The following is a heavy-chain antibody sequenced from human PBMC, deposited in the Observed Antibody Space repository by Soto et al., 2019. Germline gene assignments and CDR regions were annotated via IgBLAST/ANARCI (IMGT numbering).Heavy chain of an antibody. D-gene: IGHD3-22*01. Sequence: SLRLSCAASGFTFSSYGMHWVRQAPGKGLEWVAVISYDGSNKYYADSVKGRFTISRDNSKNTLYLQMNSLRAEDTAVYYCAKDEDXSGYYYGRGLSGDAFDIWGQGTMVTVSS. V-gene: IGHV3-30*18. CDR3: AKDEDXSGYYYGRGLSGDAFDI. CDR2: ISYDGSNK. CDR1: GFTFSSYG. J-gene: IGHJ3*02.